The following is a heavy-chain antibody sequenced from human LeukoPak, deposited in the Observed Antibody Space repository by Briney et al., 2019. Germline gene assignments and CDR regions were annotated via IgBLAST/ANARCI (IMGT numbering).Heavy chain of an antibody. CDR3: VRGGYTYWPFGY. CDR1: GFTFSNFA. V-gene: IGHV3-33*01. D-gene: IGHD5-18*01. CDR2: IWSDGTKK. Sequence: PGGSLRLSCAASGFTFSNFAMHWVRQAPGKGLEWVAVIWSDGTKKYYADSVKGRFTISRDNSKNTLYLQMNSLRAEDTAVYYCVRGGYTYWPFGYWGQGALVTVSS. J-gene: IGHJ4*02.